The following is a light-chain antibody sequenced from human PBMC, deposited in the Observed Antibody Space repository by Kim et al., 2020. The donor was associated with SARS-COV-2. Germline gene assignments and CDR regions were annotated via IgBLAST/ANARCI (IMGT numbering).Light chain of an antibody. Sequence: SVCPGERATLSCRASQNVNSNLAWYQQKPGQAPRLLIYDASTRATDIPTRFSGSGSGTEFTLTISSLRSEDFAIYSCQHYDTWPYTFGQGTKLEI. V-gene: IGKV3-15*01. CDR3: QHYDTWPYT. CDR1: QNVNSN. CDR2: DAS. J-gene: IGKJ2*01.